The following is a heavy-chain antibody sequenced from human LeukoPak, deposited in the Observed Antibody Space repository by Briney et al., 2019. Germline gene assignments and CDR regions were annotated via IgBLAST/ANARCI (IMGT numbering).Heavy chain of an antibody. CDR2: ISGSGGST. J-gene: IGHJ4*02. V-gene: IGHV3-23*01. CDR3: AKGVSYWELPGPQGY. D-gene: IGHD1-26*01. CDR1: GFTFSSYA. Sequence: PGGSLRLSCAASGFTFSSYAMSWVRQAPGKGLEWVSAISGSGGSTYYADSVKGRFTISRDNSKNTLYLQMNSLRAEDTAVYYCAKGVSYWELPGPQGYWGQGTLVTVSS.